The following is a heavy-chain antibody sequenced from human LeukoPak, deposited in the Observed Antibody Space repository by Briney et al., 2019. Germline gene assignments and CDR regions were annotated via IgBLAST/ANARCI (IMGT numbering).Heavy chain of an antibody. CDR2: INPSGGST. J-gene: IGHJ4*02. CDR3: ARSRSRYFDWLYQWDY. CDR1: GYTFTSYY. D-gene: IGHD3-9*01. V-gene: IGHV1-46*01. Sequence: GSVKVSCKASGYTFTSYYMHWVRQAPGQGLEWMGIINPSGGSTSYAQKFQGRVTMTRDTSTSTVYMELSSLRSEDTAVYYCARSRSRYFDWLYQWDYWGQGTLVTVSS.